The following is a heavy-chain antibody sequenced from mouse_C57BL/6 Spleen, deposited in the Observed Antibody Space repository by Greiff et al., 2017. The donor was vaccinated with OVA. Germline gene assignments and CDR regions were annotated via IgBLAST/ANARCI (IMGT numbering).Heavy chain of an antibody. CDR2: INPGSGGT. Sequence: QVQLQQSGAELVRPGTSVKVSCKASGYAFTNYLIEWVKQRPGQGLEWIGVINPGSGGTNYNEKFKGKATLTAEKSSSTAYMQLSSLTSEDSAVYFCARSGFASGGQGPLFPVSA. V-gene: IGHV1-54*01. CDR1: GYAFTNYL. CDR3: ARSGFAS. J-gene: IGHJ3*01.